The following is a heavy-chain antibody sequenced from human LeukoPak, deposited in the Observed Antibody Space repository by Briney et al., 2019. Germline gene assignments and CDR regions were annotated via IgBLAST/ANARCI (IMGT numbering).Heavy chain of an antibody. V-gene: IGHV4-4*02. D-gene: IGHD6-25*01. J-gene: IGHJ4*02. Sequence: SETLSLTCGVFGGSVSSTNWWTWRRQPPGKGLEWIGEVHLDGRTNFNPSLKSRLTMSVDLSENHVSLKLTSVTAADTAVYYRAREGGFYRPLDYSGQGTLVTVSS. CDR1: GGSVSSTNW. CDR3: AREGGFYRPLDY. CDR2: VHLDGRT.